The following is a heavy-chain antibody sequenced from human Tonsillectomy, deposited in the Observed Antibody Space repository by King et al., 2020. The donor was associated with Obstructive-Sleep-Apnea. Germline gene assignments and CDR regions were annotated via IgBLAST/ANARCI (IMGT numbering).Heavy chain of an antibody. J-gene: IGHJ4*02. CDR2: LSSDGSNK. D-gene: IGHD1-1*01. CDR1: EFTFSSYA. Sequence: HVQLVESGGGVVQPGRSLRLSCAASEFTFSSYAMHWVRQAPGKGLEWVAVLSSDGSNKYYADSVKGRFTVSRDNSKNTLYLQMNRLRAEDTAVYYCARESSPQWYIPPFDYWGQGTLVTVSS. CDR3: ARESSPQWYIPPFDY. V-gene: IGHV3-30*04.